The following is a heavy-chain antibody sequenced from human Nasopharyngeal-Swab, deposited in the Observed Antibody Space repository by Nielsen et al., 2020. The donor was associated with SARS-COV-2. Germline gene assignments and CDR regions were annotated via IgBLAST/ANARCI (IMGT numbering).Heavy chain of an antibody. CDR3: ARDEHSSGWLIDY. CDR1: GFTFSSYS. Sequence: GGSLRLSCAASGFTFSSYSMNWVRQAPGKGLEWVSSISSSSTYIYYADSVKGRFTISRDNAKNSLYLQMNSLRAEDTAVYYCARDEHSSGWLIDYWGQGTLVTVSS. D-gene: IGHD6-19*01. J-gene: IGHJ4*02. V-gene: IGHV3-21*01. CDR2: ISSSSTYI.